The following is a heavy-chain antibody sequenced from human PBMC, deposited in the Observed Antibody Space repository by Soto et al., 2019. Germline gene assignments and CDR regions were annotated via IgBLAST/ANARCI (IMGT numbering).Heavy chain of an antibody. D-gene: IGHD6-6*01. CDR3: ARQAAVWEQIVLFSWFDP. CDR1: GGSISSSSYY. J-gene: IGHJ5*02. CDR2: IYYSGST. Sequence: QLQLQESGPGLVKPSETLSLTCTVSGGSISSSSYYWGWIRQPPGKGLEWIGSIYYSGSTYYNPSLKSRVTISVDTSKNQCSVKLSSVTAADTAVYYCARQAAVWEQIVLFSWFDPWGQGTLVTVSS. V-gene: IGHV4-39*01.